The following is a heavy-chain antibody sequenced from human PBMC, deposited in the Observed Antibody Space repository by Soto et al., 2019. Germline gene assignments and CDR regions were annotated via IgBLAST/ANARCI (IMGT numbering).Heavy chain of an antibody. Sequence: ASVKVSCKASGYTFTSYAMHWVRQAPGQRLEWMGWINAGNGNTKYSQKFQGRVTVTRDTSASTAYMELSSLRSEDTAVYYCARVVYSGLYDAFEIWGQGTMVIVSS. J-gene: IGHJ3*02. CDR3: ARVVYSGLYDAFEI. D-gene: IGHD2-15*01. CDR2: INAGNGNT. CDR1: GYTFTSYA. V-gene: IGHV1-3*01.